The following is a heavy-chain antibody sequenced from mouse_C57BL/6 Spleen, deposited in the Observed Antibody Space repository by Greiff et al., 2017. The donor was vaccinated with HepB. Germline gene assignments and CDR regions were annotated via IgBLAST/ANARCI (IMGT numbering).Heavy chain of an antibody. D-gene: IGHD2-3*01. V-gene: IGHV1-82*01. CDR2: IYPGDGDT. Sequence: QVQLKESGPELVKPGASVKISCKASGYAFSSSWMNWVKQRPGKGLEWIGRIYPGDGDTNYNGKFKGKATLTADKSSSTAYMQLSSLTSEDSAVYFCARDYDGSAWFAYWGQGTLVTVSA. J-gene: IGHJ3*01. CDR1: GYAFSSSW. CDR3: ARDYDGSAWFAY.